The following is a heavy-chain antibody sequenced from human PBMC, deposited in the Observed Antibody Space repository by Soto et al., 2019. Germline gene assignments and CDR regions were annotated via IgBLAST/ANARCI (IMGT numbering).Heavy chain of an antibody. D-gene: IGHD3-10*01. CDR3: ARGPVLMGSGRDWFDP. CDR2: IYYSGST. CDR1: GGSISSGGYY. V-gene: IGHV4-31*03. J-gene: IGHJ5*02. Sequence: PSETLSLTCTVSGGSISSGGYYWSWIRQHPGKGLEWIGYIYYSGSTYYNPSLKSRVTISVDTSKNQFSLKLSSVTAADTAVYYCARGPVLMGSGRDWFDPWGQGTLVP.